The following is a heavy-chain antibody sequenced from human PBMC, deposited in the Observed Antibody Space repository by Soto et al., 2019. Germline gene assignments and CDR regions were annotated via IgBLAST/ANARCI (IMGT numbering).Heavy chain of an antibody. D-gene: IGHD3-22*01. CDR3: GKGLCGYISLSFDE. Sequence: SLRLSCAASGFTFDDYAMHWVRQAPGKGLEWVSSISWNSNNIGYADSVKGRFTISRDNAKNSLYLQMNSLRAEDTALYYCGKGLCGYISLSFDEWGQGTMVTV. J-gene: IGHJ4*02. CDR1: GFTFDDYA. V-gene: IGHV3-9*01. CDR2: ISWNSNNI.